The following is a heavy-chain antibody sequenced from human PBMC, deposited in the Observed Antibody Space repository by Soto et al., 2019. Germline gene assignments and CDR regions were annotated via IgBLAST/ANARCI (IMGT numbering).Heavy chain of an antibody. V-gene: IGHV3-23*01. CDR3: VKDPAGKIWGSYVRYFDH. J-gene: IGHJ4*02. CDR2: ISASGDTT. D-gene: IGHD3-16*01. CDR1: GFTFISYA. Sequence: EVQLLESGGGLVQPGGSLRLSCTASGFTFISYAMSWVRQSPGKGLEWVSAISASGDTTYDADSVKGRFTISRDNSKNTLYLQMNSLRADDTAVDFCVKDPAGKIWGSYVRYFDHWGQGTLVTVSS.